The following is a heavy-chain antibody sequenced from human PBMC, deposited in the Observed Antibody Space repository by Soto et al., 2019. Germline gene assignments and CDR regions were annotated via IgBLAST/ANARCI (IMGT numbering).Heavy chain of an antibody. V-gene: IGHV1-69*13. Sequence: AASVKVSCKASGFTFSSDSISWVRQAPGQGLEWMGWIIPIFGAANYAQKFQGRVTITADESTSTAYMELSSLGSEDTAVYSCAREVDTAITANWFDPWGQGTLVTVSS. CDR3: AREVDTAITANWFDP. J-gene: IGHJ5*02. CDR1: GFTFSSDS. CDR2: IIPIFGAA. D-gene: IGHD5-18*01.